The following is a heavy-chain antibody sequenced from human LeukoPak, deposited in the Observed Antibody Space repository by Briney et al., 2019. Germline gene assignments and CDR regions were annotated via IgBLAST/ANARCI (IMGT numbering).Heavy chain of an antibody. Sequence: LPGGSLRLSCAASGFTFSSYWMHWVRHAPGKGLVWVSRINSDGSSTSYADSVKGRFTISRDNAKNTLYLQMNSLRAEDTAVYYCARGIRDYYYYYMDVWGKGTTVTGSS. CDR2: INSDGSST. CDR3: ARGIRDYYYYYMDV. J-gene: IGHJ6*03. CDR1: GFTFSSYW. V-gene: IGHV3-74*01. D-gene: IGHD2/OR15-2a*01.